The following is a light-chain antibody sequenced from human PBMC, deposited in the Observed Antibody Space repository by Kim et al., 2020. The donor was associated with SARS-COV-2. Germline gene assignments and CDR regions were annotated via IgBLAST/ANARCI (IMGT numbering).Light chain of an antibody. Sequence: SAATGDRVTVTCQASQGISTYLAWYQQKPGKAPKLLIYAASTLQSGVPSRFSGSGSGTDFTLTISCLQSEDFATYYCQQYYSYPHTFGQGTKLEI. V-gene: IGKV1-8*01. CDR3: QQYYSYPHT. CDR1: QGISTY. J-gene: IGKJ2*01. CDR2: AAS.